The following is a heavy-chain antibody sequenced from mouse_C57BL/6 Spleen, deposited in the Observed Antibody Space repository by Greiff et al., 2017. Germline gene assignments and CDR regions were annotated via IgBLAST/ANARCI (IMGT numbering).Heavy chain of an antibody. D-gene: IGHD1-1*01. CDR2: ISSGSSTI. CDR1: GFTFSDYG. V-gene: IGHV5-17*01. CDR3: ARGGYGSSRHYYAMDY. J-gene: IGHJ4*01. Sequence: EVQRVESGGGLVKPGGSLKLSCAASGFTFSDYGMHWVRQAPEKGLEWVAYISSGSSTIYYADTVKGRFTISRDNAKNTLFLQMTILRSEDTAMYYCARGGYGSSRHYYAMDYWGQGTSVTVSS.